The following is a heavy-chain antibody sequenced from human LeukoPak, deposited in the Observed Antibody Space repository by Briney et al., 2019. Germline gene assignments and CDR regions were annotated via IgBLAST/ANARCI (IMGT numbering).Heavy chain of an antibody. CDR3: AKDKGASYSSSPIDP. CDR1: GFTLSSYA. CDR2: ISGSGGST. D-gene: IGHD6-6*01. V-gene: IGHV3-23*01. Sequence: GGSLRLSCAASGFTLSSYAMSWVRQAPGKGLEWVSAISGSGGSTYYADSVKGRFTISRDNSKNTLYLQMNSLRAEDTAVYYCAKDKGASYSSSPIDPWGQGTLVTVSS. J-gene: IGHJ5*02.